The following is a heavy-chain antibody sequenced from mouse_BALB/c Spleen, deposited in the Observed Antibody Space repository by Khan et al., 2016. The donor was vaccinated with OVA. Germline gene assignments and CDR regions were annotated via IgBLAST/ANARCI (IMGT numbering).Heavy chain of an antibody. CDR3: ARSSSWVLDY. V-gene: IGHV3-2*02. CDR1: GYSITSDCA. Sequence: QLEESGPGLVKPSQSLSLTCTVTGYSITSDCAWNWIRQFPGNKLEWMGYISYSGTTSYNPSLKSRIAVTRDTSKNQFFLELNSVTAEDSATXYCARSSSWVLDYWGQGTTLTVSS. J-gene: IGHJ2*01. D-gene: IGHD4-1*01. CDR2: ISYSGTT.